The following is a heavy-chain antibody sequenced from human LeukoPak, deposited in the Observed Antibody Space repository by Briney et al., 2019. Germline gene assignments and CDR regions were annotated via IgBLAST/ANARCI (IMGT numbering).Heavy chain of an antibody. V-gene: IGHV4-39*07. Sequence: PSGTLSLTCSVSGGSISSRSCYWGWIRQPPGKGLEWIGGIYYSGSTYYNPSLKSRVTISVDTSKNQFSLNLSSVTAADTAVYYCASLPWGVRGVIIQDFDYWGQGTLVTVSS. CDR1: GGSISSRSCY. D-gene: IGHD3-10*01. CDR2: IYYSGST. J-gene: IGHJ4*02. CDR3: ASLPWGVRGVIIQDFDY.